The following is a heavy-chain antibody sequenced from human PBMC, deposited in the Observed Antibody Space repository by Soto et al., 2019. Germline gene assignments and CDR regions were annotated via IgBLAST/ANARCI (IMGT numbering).Heavy chain of an antibody. D-gene: IGHD2-2*01. CDR3: AKDNCISTSCYRMYNWFDP. V-gene: IGHV3-30*18. CDR1: GFTFSSYG. J-gene: IGHJ5*02. Sequence: GGSLRLSCVASGFTFSSYGMHWVRQAPGKGLEWVAVIAYDGSNKYYADSVKGRFTISRDNSKNTLYLQMNSLRAEDTAVYYCAKDNCISTSCYRMYNWFDPWGQGTLVTVSS. CDR2: IAYDGSNK.